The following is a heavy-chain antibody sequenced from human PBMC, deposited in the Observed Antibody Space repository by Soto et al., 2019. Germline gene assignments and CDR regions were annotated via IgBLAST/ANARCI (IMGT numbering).Heavy chain of an antibody. Sequence: QVQLVQSGAEVKKPGASVKVSCKASGYTFTGYYMHCVRQAPGQGLEWMGWINPNSGGTNYAQKLQGRVTMTTDTSTSTAYMELRSLRSDDTAVYYCARDRGYYGSGSSQDFDYWGQGTLVTVSS. J-gene: IGHJ4*02. CDR3: ARDRGYYGSGSSQDFDY. D-gene: IGHD3-10*01. CDR2: INPNSGGT. V-gene: IGHV1-2*02. CDR1: GYTFTGYY.